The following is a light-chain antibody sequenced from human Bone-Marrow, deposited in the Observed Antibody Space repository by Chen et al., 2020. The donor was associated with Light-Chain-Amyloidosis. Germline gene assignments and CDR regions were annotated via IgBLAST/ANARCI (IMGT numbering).Light chain of an antibody. CDR3: CSYAGIYWV. J-gene: IGLJ3*02. V-gene: IGLV2-11*01. Sequence: QSALTQPRSVSGSTGQSVTISCTGTSRDVGGYDSVSWYQQYPGKAPKLMIYDVSKRPSGVPDRFSASKSGNTASLTISGLQAEDEADYYCCSYAGIYWVFGGGTKLTVL. CDR1: SRDVGGYDS. CDR2: DVS.